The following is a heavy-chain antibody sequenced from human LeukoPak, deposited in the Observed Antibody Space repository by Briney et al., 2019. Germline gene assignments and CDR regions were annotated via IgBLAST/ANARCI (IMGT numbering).Heavy chain of an antibody. J-gene: IGHJ4*02. D-gene: IGHD2-15*01. CDR3: ARRGPASYCSGGSCPFDY. V-gene: IGHV4-34*01. Sequence: SETLSLTCAVYGGSFSGYYWSWIRQPPGKGLEWIGEINHCGSTNYNPSLKSRVTISVDTSKNQFSLKLSSVTAADTAVYYCARRGPASYCSGGSCPFDYWGQGTLVTVSS. CDR2: INHCGST. CDR1: GGSFSGYY.